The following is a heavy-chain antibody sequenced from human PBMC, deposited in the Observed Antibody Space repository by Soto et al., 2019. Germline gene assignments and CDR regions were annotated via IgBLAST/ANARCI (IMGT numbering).Heavy chain of an antibody. CDR3: ARVLDVVVAATGDY. J-gene: IGHJ4*02. Sequence: ASVKVSCKASGYTFTGYYMHWVRQAPGQGLEWMGWINPNSGGTNYAQKFQGRVTMTRDTSISTAYMELSRLRSDDTAVYYCARVLDVVVAATGDYWGQGTQVTVSS. D-gene: IGHD2-15*01. CDR1: GYTFTGYY. V-gene: IGHV1-2*02. CDR2: INPNSGGT.